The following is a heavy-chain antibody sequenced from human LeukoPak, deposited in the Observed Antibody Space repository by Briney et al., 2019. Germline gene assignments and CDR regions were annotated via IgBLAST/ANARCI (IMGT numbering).Heavy chain of an antibody. D-gene: IGHD2-2*01. V-gene: IGHV1-24*01. CDR3: ATLGYCSSTSCPDDFDY. CDR2: FDPEDGET. CDR1: GYTLTELS. J-gene: IGHJ4*02. Sequence: ASVKVSCKVSGYTLTELSMHWVRPAPGKGLEWMGGFDPEDGETIYAQKFQGRVTMTEDTSTDTAYMELSSLRSEDTAVYYCATLGYCSSTSCPDDFDYWGQGTLVTVSS.